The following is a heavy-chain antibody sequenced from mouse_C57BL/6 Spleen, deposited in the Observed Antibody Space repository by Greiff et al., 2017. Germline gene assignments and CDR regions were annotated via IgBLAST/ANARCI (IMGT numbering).Heavy chain of an antibody. CDR2: ISDGGSYT. CDR1: GFTFSSYA. J-gene: IGHJ2*01. Sequence: EVKLVESGGGLVKPGGSLKLSCAASGFTFSSYAMSWVRQTPEKRLEWVATISDGGSYTYYPDNVKGRFTISRDNAKNNLYLQMSHLKSEDTAMYYCARDGDQPYFDYWGQGTTLTVSS. V-gene: IGHV5-4*01. CDR3: ARDGDQPYFDY.